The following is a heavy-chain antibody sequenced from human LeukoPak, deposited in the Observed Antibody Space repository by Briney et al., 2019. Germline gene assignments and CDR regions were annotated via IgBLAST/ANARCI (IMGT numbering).Heavy chain of an antibody. CDR1: GYTFTTCY. D-gene: IGHD1-26*01. CDR2: ISPSGGTT. CDR3: ARGGWDLTSSGVEY. Sequence: ASVKVSCKASGYTFTTCYLHWVRQAPGQGLEWMGIISPSGGTTSYAQKFQGRVTMTRDTSTSTVYMELSSLRSDDTAVYYCARGGWDLTSSGVEYWGQGTLVTVSS. J-gene: IGHJ4*02. V-gene: IGHV1-46*01.